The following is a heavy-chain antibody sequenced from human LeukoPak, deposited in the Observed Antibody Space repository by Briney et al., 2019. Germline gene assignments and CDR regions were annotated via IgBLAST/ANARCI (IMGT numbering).Heavy chain of an antibody. V-gene: IGHV1-18*01. CDR3: ARCGAAVTTHFSH. CDR1: GYSFSIYG. J-gene: IGHJ4*02. Sequence: AASVQVSCKASGYSFSIYGITWARRAPGQGLEYLGWISASDGTTNYAQKVQDRVTMTTDTSTSTAYLELRSLRSEDTAVYYCARCGAAVTTHFSHWGQGTLVTVSS. CDR2: ISASDGTT. D-gene: IGHD4-17*01.